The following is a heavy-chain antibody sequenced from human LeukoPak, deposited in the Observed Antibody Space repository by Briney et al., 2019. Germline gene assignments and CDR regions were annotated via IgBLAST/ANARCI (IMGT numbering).Heavy chain of an antibody. CDR1: GGSFSGYY. D-gene: IGHD3-22*01. V-gene: IGHV4-34*01. Sequence: PSETLSLTCGVYGGSFSGYYWSWIRQPPGKGLEWIGEINHSGSTNYNPSLKSRVTLSIHTSQNQFSLRLTAVTAADTAVYYCASDSFYDSGGYFYYWGQGTLATVSS. CDR2: INHSGST. CDR3: ASDSFYDSGGYFYY. J-gene: IGHJ4*02.